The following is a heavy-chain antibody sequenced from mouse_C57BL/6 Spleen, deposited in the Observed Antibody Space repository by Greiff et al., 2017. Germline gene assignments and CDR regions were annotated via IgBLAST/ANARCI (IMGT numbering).Heavy chain of an antibody. CDR3: ARGGTTDWYVDV. V-gene: IGHV1-69*01. J-gene: IGHJ1*03. Sequence: QVQLQQPGAELVMPGASVKLSCKASGYTFPGYWMHWVQQRPGQGLEWIGEIDPSDSYTNYNQKFKGKSTLTVDKSSSTAYMQLSSRTAEDAAVYDCARGGTTDWYVDVWGTGTTVTVSS. D-gene: IGHD2-14*01. CDR1: GYTFPGYW. CDR2: IDPSDSYT.